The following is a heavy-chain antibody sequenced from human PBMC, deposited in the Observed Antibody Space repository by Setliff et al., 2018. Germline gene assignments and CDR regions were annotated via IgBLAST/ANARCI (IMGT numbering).Heavy chain of an antibody. V-gene: IGHV5-51*01. CDR1: GYSFTTYW. CDR3: ARRAVTAGYFQH. D-gene: IGHD4-17*01. J-gene: IGHJ1*01. CDR2: IYPGDSDT. Sequence: PGESLKISCKGSGYSFTTYWIGWVRQMPGKGLEWMGIIYPGDSDTRYSPSFQGQVTISADKSISTAYLQLSSLKASDTAIYYCARRAVTAGYFQHWGHGTLVTVSS.